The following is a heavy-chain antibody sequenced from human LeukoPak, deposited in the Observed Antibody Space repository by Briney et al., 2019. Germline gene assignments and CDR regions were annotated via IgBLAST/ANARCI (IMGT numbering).Heavy chain of an antibody. CDR3: ARVYDYDSSGYYYVEAFDI. D-gene: IGHD3-22*01. V-gene: IGHV3-21*01. Sequence: GGSLRLSCAASGFTFSSYAMSWVRQAPGKGLEWVSSISSSSSYIYYADSVKGRFTISRDNAKNSLYLQMNSLRAEDTAVYYCARVYDYDSSGYYYVEAFDIWGQGTMVTVSS. CDR1: GFTFSSYA. CDR2: ISSSSSYI. J-gene: IGHJ3*02.